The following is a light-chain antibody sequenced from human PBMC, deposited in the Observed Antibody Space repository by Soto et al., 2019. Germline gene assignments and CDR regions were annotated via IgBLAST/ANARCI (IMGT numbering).Light chain of an antibody. CDR2: LGS. Sequence: DIVMTQSPLSLPVTPGEPASISCRSSQSLLHSNGYTYLDWYLQKPGQSPQLLIYLGSYRASGVPDRFSGSGSGTDFTLIISRVEAEDVGLYYCMQALQTPYTFGQGTKLETK. CDR1: QSLLHSNGYTY. V-gene: IGKV2-28*01. J-gene: IGKJ2*01. CDR3: MQALQTPYT.